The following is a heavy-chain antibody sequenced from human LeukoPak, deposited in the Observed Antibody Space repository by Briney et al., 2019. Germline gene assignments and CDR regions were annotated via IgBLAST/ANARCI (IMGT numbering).Heavy chain of an antibody. J-gene: IGHJ4*02. V-gene: IGHV4-34*01. Sequence: SETLPLTCAVYGGSFSGYYWSWIRQPPGKGLEWIGEINHSGSTNYNPSLKSRVTISVDTSKNQFSLKLSSVTAADTAVYYCARGLNKYCSGGSCYSGSWGQGTLVTVSS. CDR1: GGSFSGYY. CDR3: ARGLNKYCSGGSCYSGS. CDR2: INHSGST. D-gene: IGHD2-15*01.